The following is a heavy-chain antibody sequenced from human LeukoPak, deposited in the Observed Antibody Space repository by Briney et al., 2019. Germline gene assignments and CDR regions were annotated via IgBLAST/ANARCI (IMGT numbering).Heavy chain of an antibody. Sequence: PSETLSLTCSVSGGSINRSSKYWGWIRQSPGKGLEWIGSVYYSGSTDYNSSLKSRVTISVDTSKNHFSLKLSSVTAADTAVYYCATFSGNYVFDYWDQGTRVTVSS. CDR1: GGSINRSSKY. D-gene: IGHD1-26*01. CDR3: ATFSGNYVFDY. J-gene: IGHJ4*02. V-gene: IGHV4-39*02. CDR2: VYYSGST.